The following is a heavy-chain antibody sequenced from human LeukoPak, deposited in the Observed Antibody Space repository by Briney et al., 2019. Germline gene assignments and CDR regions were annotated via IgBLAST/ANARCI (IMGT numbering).Heavy chain of an antibody. CDR3: VRDRLAVAGTLTADF. J-gene: IGHJ4*02. V-gene: IGHV4-39*07. CDR2: MYYRGMT. Sequence: SETLSLTCTVSGGSISSTSHYWGWIRQPPGKGLEWIGSMYYRGMTYYNSSLKSRVIISVDASKNQFSLNLSSVTAADTAVYYCVRDRLAVAGTLTADFWGQGTLVIVSS. CDR1: GGSISSTSHY. D-gene: IGHD6-19*01.